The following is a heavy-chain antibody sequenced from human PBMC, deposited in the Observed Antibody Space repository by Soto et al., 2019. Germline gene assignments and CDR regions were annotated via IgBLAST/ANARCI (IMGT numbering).Heavy chain of an antibody. CDR3: GRQGFGAPLSVVDV. J-gene: IGHJ6*02. CDR1: GGSMSNYY. CDR2: GHDRWGD. V-gene: IGHV4-59*08. D-gene: IGHD3-10*01. Sequence: VPLQDSGPGLVKPSETLSLSCTVSGGSMSNYYWCWFRQTPGKGLECVGYGHDRWGDNYNPTLKSRVPQTLDTSTIQSSLTLTSVTATDTAVYYCGRQGFGAPLSVVDVWGQGKTVSVSS.